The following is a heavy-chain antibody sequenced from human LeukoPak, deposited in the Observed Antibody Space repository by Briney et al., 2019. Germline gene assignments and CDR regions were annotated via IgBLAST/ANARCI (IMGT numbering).Heavy chain of an antibody. CDR3: ARLSGYHSLDY. V-gene: IGHV3-23*01. J-gene: IGHJ4*02. CDR1: GFTFRNYA. D-gene: IGHD3-22*01. CDR2: ITDSGRNT. Sequence: GGSLRLSCAASGFTFRNYALSWVRQAPGEGLEWVSSITDSGRNTFYADSVEGRFTISSDNSRNTLHLLMNSLRAEDTAVYYCARLSGYHSLDYWGQGTLVTVSS.